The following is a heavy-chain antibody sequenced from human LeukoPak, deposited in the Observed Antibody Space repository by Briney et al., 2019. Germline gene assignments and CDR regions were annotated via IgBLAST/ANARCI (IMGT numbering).Heavy chain of an antibody. D-gene: IGHD3-10*01. V-gene: IGHV3-30*03. J-gene: IGHJ4*02. CDR2: ISYDGSNK. CDR1: GFTFSSYG. Sequence: GGSLRLSCAASGFTFSSYGMHWVRQAPGKGLEWVAVISYDGSNKYYADSVKGRFTISRDNSKNTLYLQMNSLRAEDTAVYYCARQRAFGELLSIDYWGQGTLVTVSS. CDR3: ARQRAFGELLSIDY.